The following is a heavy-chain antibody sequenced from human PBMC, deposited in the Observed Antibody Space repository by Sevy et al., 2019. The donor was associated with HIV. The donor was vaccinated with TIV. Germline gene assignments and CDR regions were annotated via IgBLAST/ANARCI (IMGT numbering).Heavy chain of an antibody. CDR3: ARAYSNYYYAMDV. J-gene: IGHJ6*02. Sequence: SETLSLTCTVSGDSISGYYWSWIRQPPGKGLEWIGYIYYSGRTDYNPCLKSRVIISQDTSKNQFSLKLTSVTAAVTAVYFCARAYSNYYYAMDVWGQWTTVTVSS. CDR1: GDSISGYY. V-gene: IGHV4-59*01. CDR2: IYYSGRT. D-gene: IGHD4-4*01.